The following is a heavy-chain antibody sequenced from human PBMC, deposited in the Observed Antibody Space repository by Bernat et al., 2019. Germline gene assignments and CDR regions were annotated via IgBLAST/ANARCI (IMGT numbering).Heavy chain of an antibody. D-gene: IGHD5-12*01. J-gene: IGHJ4*02. Sequence: QVQLVDSGGGVVQPGRSLRLSCAASGFTFSSYAMHWVRQAPGRGLEWVAVILYDGSNKYYADSVKSRFTISRDNSKNTLYLQMNSLRAEDTAVYYCASVLVADSDYWGQGTLVTVSS. CDR3: ASVLVADSDY. CDR1: GFTFSSYA. CDR2: ILYDGSNK. V-gene: IGHV3-30-3*01.